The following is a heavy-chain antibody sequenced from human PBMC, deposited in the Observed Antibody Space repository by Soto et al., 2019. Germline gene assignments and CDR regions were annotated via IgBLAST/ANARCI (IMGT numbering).Heavy chain of an antibody. V-gene: IGHV4-30-4*01. CDR2: IYNGGST. J-gene: IGHJ4*02. CDR3: ARAPIGLDTISYFDY. D-gene: IGHD3-3*01. CDR1: GDSVSSVGFH. Sequence: SETLSLTCTVSGDSVSSVGFHWAWLRRPPGKGLEWIGYIYNGGSTYYRPSLESRMHMSPDATRNHYSLRLTSVTAADTAVYFCARAPIGLDTISYFDYWGQGKLVTVSS.